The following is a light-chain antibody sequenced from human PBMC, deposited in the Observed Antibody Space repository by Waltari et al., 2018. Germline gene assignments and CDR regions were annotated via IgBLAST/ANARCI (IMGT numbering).Light chain of an antibody. CDR2: WAL. V-gene: IGKV4-1*01. Sequence: DIVMTQSPDSLAVSLGERATINCKSSQNILYSSNSKNYLACYQHTPGQPPKLLIYWALTRRAGVPDRVSGSGSGTDFTLTISSLQAEDVAVYYCQQYSTTPWTFGQGTKVEIK. J-gene: IGKJ1*01. CDR3: QQYSTTPWT. CDR1: QNILYSSNSKNY.